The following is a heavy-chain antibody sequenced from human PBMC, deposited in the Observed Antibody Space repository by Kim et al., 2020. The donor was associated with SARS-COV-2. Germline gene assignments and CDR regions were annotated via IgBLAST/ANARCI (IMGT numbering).Heavy chain of an antibody. CDR2: SYISGTI. CDR3: ARGVRLEYSASSGGPIDS. Sequence: SETLSLTCTVSGGSISSGSYYWSWIRQPAGKGLEWIGRSYISGTIYYNPSLKSRVTLSVDTPKNQFSLRLNSLTDTETAVYYCARGVRLEYSASSGGPIDSWGQATLPSFSS. CDR1: GGSISSGSYY. D-gene: IGHD6-6*01. J-gene: IGHJ4*02. V-gene: IGHV4-61*02.